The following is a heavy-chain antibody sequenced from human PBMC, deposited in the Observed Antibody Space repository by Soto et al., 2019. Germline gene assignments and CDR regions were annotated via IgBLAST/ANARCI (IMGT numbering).Heavy chain of an antibody. CDR3: ARDSLSVVANHYYYYGMDV. CDR1: GYTFTSYG. Sequence: ASVKVSCKASGYTFTSYGISWVRQAPGQGLERMGWISAYNGNTTYAQKLKGRVTMTTDTSTSTAHRELRRLRSDDTAVYYCARDSLSVVANHYYYYGMDVWGQGTTVTVS. D-gene: IGHD2-15*01. V-gene: IGHV1-18*01. CDR2: ISAYNGNT. J-gene: IGHJ6*02.